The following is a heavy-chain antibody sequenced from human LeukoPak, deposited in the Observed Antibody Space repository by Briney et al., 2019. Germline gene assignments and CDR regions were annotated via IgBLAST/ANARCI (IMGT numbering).Heavy chain of an antibody. D-gene: IGHD6-19*01. CDR1: GFTFSSYG. J-gene: IGHJ4*02. V-gene: IGHV3-30*18. Sequence: KAGGSLRLSCAASGFTFSSYGMHWVRQAPGKGLEWVAVISYDGSNKYYADSVKGRFTISRDNYKNTLYLQMNSLRAEDTAVYYCAKDLSEAVAGFDYWGQGTLVTVSS. CDR2: ISYDGSNK. CDR3: AKDLSEAVAGFDY.